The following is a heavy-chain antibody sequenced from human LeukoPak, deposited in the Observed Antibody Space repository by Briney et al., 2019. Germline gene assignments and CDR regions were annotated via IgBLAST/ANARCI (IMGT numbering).Heavy chain of an antibody. Sequence: GGSLRLSCAASGFTFSSYSMNWVRQAPGMGLEWVSYISSSSSTIYYADSVKGRFTISRDNAKNSLYLQMNSLRAEDTAVYYCARDETIVVVPGYYYYMDVWGKGTTVTVSS. CDR3: ARDETIVVVPGYYYYMDV. D-gene: IGHD2-2*01. CDR1: GFTFSSYS. J-gene: IGHJ6*03. V-gene: IGHV3-48*01. CDR2: ISSSSSTI.